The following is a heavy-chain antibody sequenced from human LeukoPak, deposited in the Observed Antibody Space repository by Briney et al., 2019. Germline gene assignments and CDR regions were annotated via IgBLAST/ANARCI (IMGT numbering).Heavy chain of an antibody. CDR1: GYTFTGYY. J-gene: IGHJ4*02. V-gene: IGHV1-2*02. D-gene: IGHD1-26*01. CDR2: INPNSGGT. CDR3: ARVASREVGATFDY. Sequence: ASVKVSCKASGYTFTGYYMHWVRQAPGQGLEWMGWINPNSGGTNYAQKFQGRVTMTRDTSISTAYMELSRLRSDDTAVYYCARVASREVGATFDYWGQGTLVTVSS.